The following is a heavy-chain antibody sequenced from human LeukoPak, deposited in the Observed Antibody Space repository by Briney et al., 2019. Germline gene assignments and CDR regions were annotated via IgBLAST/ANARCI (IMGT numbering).Heavy chain of an antibody. V-gene: IGHV1-2*02. CDR1: GYTFTSYD. Sequence: GASGKVSCKASGYTFTSYDINWVRQAPGQGLEWMGWINPNSGGTNYAQKFQGRVTMTRDTSISTAYMELSRLRSDDTAVYYCARVVHDYGGFPWGQGTLVTVSS. D-gene: IGHD4-23*01. CDR3: ARVVHDYGGFP. CDR2: INPNSGGT. J-gene: IGHJ5*02.